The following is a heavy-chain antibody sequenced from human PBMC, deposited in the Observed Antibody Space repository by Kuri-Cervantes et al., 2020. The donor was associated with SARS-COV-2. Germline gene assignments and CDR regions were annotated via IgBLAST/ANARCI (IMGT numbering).Heavy chain of an antibody. CDR1: GFTFGDYA. D-gene: IGHD5-24*01. CDR2: IKQDGSEK. Sequence: GGSLRLSCTASGFTFGDYATSWVRQAPGKGLEWVANIKQDGSEKYYVDSVKGRFTISRDNAKNSLYLQMNSLRAEDTAVYYCARARMAGPFDYWGQGTLVTVSS. V-gene: IGHV3-7*01. J-gene: IGHJ4*02. CDR3: ARARMAGPFDY.